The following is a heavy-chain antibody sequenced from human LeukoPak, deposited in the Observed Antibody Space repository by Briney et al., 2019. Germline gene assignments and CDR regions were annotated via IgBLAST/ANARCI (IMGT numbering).Heavy chain of an antibody. CDR1: GFTFSDYY. CDR2: ISSSSSTI. Sequence: PGGSLRLSCVASGFTFSDYYMTWIRQAPGKGLEWVSHISSSSSTIYYADSVKGRFTISRDNAKNSLYLQMNSLRAEDTAVYYCARFPVGSSYVFDSWGLGTLVTVSS. CDR3: ARFPVGSSYVFDS. V-gene: IGHV3-11*04. D-gene: IGHD6-6*01. J-gene: IGHJ4*02.